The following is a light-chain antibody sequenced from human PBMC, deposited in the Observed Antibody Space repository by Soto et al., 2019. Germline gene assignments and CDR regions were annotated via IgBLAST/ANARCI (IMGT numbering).Light chain of an antibody. CDR1: SSDVGGYNY. J-gene: IGLJ1*01. CDR2: EVS. CDR3: SPYTSNSTPYV. V-gene: IGLV2-14*01. Sequence: QSALTQPASVSGSPGQSITISCTGTSSDVGGYNYVSWYQQHPGKAPKLMIYEVSNRPPGVSNRFSGSKSGNTASLTISGLQAADEADYYCSPYTSNSTPYVFGTGTKLTVL.